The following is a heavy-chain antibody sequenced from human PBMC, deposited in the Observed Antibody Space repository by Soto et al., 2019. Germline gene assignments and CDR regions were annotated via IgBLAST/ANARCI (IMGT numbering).Heavy chain of an antibody. CDR2: MKSDGSR. CDR3: ARERSYYDSSGYLPYAFDI. Sequence: GGSLRLSCEASGFTFRSYGMHWVRQAPGKGLEWVAVMKSDGSRDHIDSVKGRFTIFRDNSKKTLYLQMNSLRAEDTAVYYCARERSYYDSSGYLPYAFDIWGQGTMVTVSS. J-gene: IGHJ3*02. V-gene: IGHV3-30*03. CDR1: GFTFRSYG. D-gene: IGHD3-22*01.